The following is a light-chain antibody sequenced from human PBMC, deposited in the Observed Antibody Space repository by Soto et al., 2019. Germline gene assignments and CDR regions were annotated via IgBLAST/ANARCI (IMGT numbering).Light chain of an antibody. CDR3: CSFAGRIFV. CDR2: DVN. V-gene: IGLV2-11*01. CDR1: SSDVGGYNY. Sequence: QSALTQPRSVSGSPGQSVTVSCTGTSSDVGGYNYVAWYQQHPGKAPKLMISDVNKRPSGVPDRFSGSKSGNTASLTISGLLPEDEADYYCCSFAGRIFVFGTGSKVTL. J-gene: IGLJ1*01.